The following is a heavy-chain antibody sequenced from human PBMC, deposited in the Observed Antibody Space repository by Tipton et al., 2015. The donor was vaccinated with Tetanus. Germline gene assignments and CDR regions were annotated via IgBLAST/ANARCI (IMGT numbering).Heavy chain of an antibody. Sequence: TLSLTCAVYGGSFSGYYWSWIRQPPGKGLEWIGEINHSGSTNYNPSLKSRVTISVDTSKNQFSLKLSSVTAADTAVYYCASAGDASSYWGQGTLVTVSS. V-gene: IGHV4-34*01. CDR1: GGSFSGYY. CDR3: ASAGDASSY. D-gene: IGHD4-17*01. J-gene: IGHJ4*02. CDR2: INHSGST.